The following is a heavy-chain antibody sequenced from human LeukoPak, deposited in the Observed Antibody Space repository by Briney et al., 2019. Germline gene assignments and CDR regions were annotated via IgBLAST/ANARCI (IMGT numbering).Heavy chain of an antibody. V-gene: IGHV4-31*11. D-gene: IGHD5-18*01. Sequence: SETLSLTCAVSGASISSGGYYWGWIRQHPGKGLEWIGYIYYSGSTYYNPSLKSRVAISVDTSENQFSLKLSSVTAADTAVYYCARQTPRGYSYGHFFDYWGQGTLVTVSS. CDR1: GASISSGGYY. J-gene: IGHJ4*02. CDR2: IYYSGST. CDR3: ARQTPRGYSYGHFFDY.